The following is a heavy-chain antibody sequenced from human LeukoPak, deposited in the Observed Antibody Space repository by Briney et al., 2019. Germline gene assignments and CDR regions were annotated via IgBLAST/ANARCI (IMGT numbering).Heavy chain of an antibody. J-gene: IGHJ4*02. D-gene: IGHD1-26*01. CDR3: ARGYRIVGATTASIEWYYFDY. V-gene: IGHV4-34*01. CDR2: INHSGST. CDR1: GFTFNSYG. Sequence: GPLRLSYVASGFTFNSYGIHWVRQPPGKGLEWIGEINHSGSTNYNPSLKSRVTISVDTSKNQFSLKLSSVTAADTAVYYCARGYRIVGATTASIEWYYFDYWGQGTLVTVSS.